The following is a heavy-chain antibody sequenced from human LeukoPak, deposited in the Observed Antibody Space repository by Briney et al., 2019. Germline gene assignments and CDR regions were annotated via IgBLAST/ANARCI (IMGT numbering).Heavy chain of an antibody. J-gene: IGHJ4*02. D-gene: IGHD3-9*01. CDR3: AKDLMRGYDIGPTDY. CDR2: ISGNGVGT. V-gene: IGHV3-43*02. Sequence: GESLRLSCAASGFTFDDYAMHWVRQAPGKGLEWVSLISGNGVGTYYADSVKGRFTISRGNSKNSLYLEMSSLRIEDTAVYYCAKDLMRGYDIGPTDYWGQGTLVTVSS. CDR1: GFTFDDYA.